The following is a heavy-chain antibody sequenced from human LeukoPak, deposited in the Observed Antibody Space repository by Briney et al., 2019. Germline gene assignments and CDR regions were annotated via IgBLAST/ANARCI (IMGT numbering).Heavy chain of an antibody. J-gene: IGHJ5*02. V-gene: IGHV4-38-2*02. CDR3: ARGTQSPVGSWFDP. Sequence: PSETLSLTCTVSGYSISSGYYWGWIRQPPGKGLEWIGSIYHSGSTYYNPSLKSRVTISVDTSKNQFSLKLSSVTAADTAVYYCARGTQSPVGSWFDPWGQGTLVTVSS. D-gene: IGHD1-26*01. CDR2: IYHSGST. CDR1: GYSISSGYY.